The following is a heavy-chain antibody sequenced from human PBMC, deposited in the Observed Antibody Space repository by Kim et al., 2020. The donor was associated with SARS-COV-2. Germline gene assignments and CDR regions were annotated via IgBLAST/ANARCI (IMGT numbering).Heavy chain of an antibody. Sequence: SETLSLTCAVSGGSFSGYYWSWIRQPPGKGLEWSGEINHSGSTNYNPSLKSRVTISVDTSKNQFSLKLSSVTAADTAVYYCARGGRIQLWYRQIFDYWGQGTLVTVSS. CDR3: ARGGRIQLWYRQIFDY. V-gene: IGHV4-34*01. CDR2: INHSGST. J-gene: IGHJ4*02. D-gene: IGHD5-18*01. CDR1: GGSFSGYY.